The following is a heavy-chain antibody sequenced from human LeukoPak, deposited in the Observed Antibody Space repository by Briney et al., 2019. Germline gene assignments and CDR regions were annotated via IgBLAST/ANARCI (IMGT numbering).Heavy chain of an antibody. V-gene: IGHV4-30-4*01. CDR2: IYYSGST. CDR3: ASGPILLPRILDWFDP. Sequence: SETLSLTCTVSGGSISSGDYYWSWVRQPPGKGLEWGGYIYYSGSTYYNPSLKRRVTISVATSNTQFSLKLSSVTAADTAVYYCASGPILLPRILDWFDPRGQGTLVTVSS. J-gene: IGHJ5*02. CDR1: GGSISSGDYY.